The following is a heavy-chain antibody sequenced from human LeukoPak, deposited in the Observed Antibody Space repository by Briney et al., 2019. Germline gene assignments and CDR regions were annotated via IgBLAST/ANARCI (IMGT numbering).Heavy chain of an antibody. CDR1: GYSFTSYW. V-gene: IGHV5-51*01. J-gene: IGHJ6*03. CDR2: IYPGDSDT. Sequence: GESLKISCKGSGYSFTSYWIGWVRQMPGKGLEWMGIIYPGDSDTRYGPSFQGQVTISADKSISTAYLQWSSLKASDTAMYYCARGGYSSLDYYYYMDVWGKGTTVTVSS. D-gene: IGHD5-18*01. CDR3: ARGGYSSLDYYYYMDV.